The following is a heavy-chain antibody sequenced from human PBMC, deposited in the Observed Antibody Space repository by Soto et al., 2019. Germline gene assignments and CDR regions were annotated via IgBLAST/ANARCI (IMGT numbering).Heavy chain of an antibody. CDR1: GYTFTDAH. D-gene: IGHD1-7*01. Sequence: VRLVQSGAEVKKPGASVKVTCKPSGYTFTDAHIHWVRQAPGQGLEWLGWINPKNGGTNYAQKFQGRVTMTRDTSSSTAFMELSSLNSNDTAVYYCAREEGTELDFWGQGTLVTVSS. CDR3: AREEGTELDF. V-gene: IGHV1-2*02. CDR2: INPKNGGT. J-gene: IGHJ4*02.